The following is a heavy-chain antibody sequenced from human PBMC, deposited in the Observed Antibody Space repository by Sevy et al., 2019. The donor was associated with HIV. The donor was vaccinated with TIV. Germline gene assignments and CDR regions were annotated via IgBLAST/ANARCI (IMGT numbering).Heavy chain of an antibody. Sequence: GGSLRLSCAGSGFTFSSYAVHWVRQAPGKGLEWISTIYGSGGVTYYADSVKGRFTISRDKSKNTLYLQMNSLRTEDTALYYCAGGRYDSSGSFDALDIWGQGTMVTVSS. CDR3: AGGRYDSSGSFDALDI. J-gene: IGHJ3*02. D-gene: IGHD3-22*01. CDR2: IYGSGGVT. V-gene: IGHV3-23*01. CDR1: GFTFSSYA.